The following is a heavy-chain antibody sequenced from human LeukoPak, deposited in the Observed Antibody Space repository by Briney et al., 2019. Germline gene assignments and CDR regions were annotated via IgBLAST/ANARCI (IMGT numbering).Heavy chain of an antibody. V-gene: IGHV1-69*06. CDR1: GASFSSYA. Sequence: ASVKVSCKASGASFSSYAISWVRQAPGQGLEWMGRIIPIFGTPNYAQRFQGRVTITVDIVSSTAYMEVNNLTSEDTAVYFCAKQGALRQDYYMDVWGNGTTVTVSS. CDR2: IIPIFGTP. J-gene: IGHJ6*03. CDR3: AKQGALRQDYYMDV.